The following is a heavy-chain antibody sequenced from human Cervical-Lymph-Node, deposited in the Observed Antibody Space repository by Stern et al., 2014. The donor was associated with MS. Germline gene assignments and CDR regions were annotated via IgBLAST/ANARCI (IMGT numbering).Heavy chain of an antibody. Sequence: VQLVQSGSELKKPGASVKISCEASGYTFTSYAVNWVRQAPGQGLEWMGSINTNTGKTTYAQGFTGRFLFSLDTSVSTAYLQISSLKTEDTAVYYCARDFVETPMITRSDYLDYWGQGTLVAVSS. CDR3: ARDFVETPMITRSDYLDY. J-gene: IGHJ4*02. CDR2: INTNTGKT. V-gene: IGHV7-4-1*02. CDR1: GYTFTSYA. D-gene: IGHD5-18*01.